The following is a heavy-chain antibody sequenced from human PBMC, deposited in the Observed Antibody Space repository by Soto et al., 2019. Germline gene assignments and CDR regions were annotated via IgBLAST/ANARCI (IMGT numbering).Heavy chain of an antibody. V-gene: IGHV1-2*02. Sequence: ASVNVSCKTSGDTFTDSSMHWVRQAPGQGLEWMGWINLNIGDTNYAEKFRGRVTMTRDTSIITAYMELTRLKSDDTAVYYCARDLGGYDLYCHDPWVQGNLIPVSS. J-gene: IGHJ5*02. CDR1: GDTFTDSS. CDR2: INLNIGDT. D-gene: IGHD5-12*01. CDR3: ARDLGGYDLYCHDP.